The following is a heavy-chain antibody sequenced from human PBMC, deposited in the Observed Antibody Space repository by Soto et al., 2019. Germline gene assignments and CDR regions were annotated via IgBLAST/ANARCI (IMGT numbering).Heavy chain of an antibody. D-gene: IGHD2-15*01. CDR1: GATFPSSG. CDR2: ISAYNGNT. CDR3: ARDTGVVVVAATLPTYYYYGMDV. V-gene: IGHV1-18*01. Sequence: PVKVSCKASGATFPSSGSSWVRQALGQGLKWMGLISAYNGNTNYAQKLQGRVTMTTDISTSTAYTELRSLRSDDTAVYYCARDTGVVVVAATLPTYYYYGMDVWGQGTTVTVSS. J-gene: IGHJ6*02.